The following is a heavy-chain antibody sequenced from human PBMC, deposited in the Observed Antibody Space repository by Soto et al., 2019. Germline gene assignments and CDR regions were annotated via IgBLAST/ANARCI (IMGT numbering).Heavy chain of an antibody. Sequence: GGSLRLSCAASGFTVSSNYMSWVRQAPGKGLEWVSVIYSGGSTYYADSVKGRFTISRDNSKNTLYLQMNSLRAEDTAVYYWASSRSGAVADSFDFWGQGTLVTVYS. D-gene: IGHD3-3*01. CDR3: ASSRSGAVADSFDF. J-gene: IGHJ4*02. CDR2: IYSGGST. CDR1: GFTVSSNY. V-gene: IGHV3-53*01.